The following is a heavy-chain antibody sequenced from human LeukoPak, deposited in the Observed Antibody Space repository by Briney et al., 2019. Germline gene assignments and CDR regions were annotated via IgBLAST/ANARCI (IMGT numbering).Heavy chain of an antibody. CDR3: VRGDLDH. D-gene: IGHD1-1*01. CDR2: INHDGRET. J-gene: IGHJ4*02. V-gene: IGHV3-7*03. Sequence: GGSLRLSCRDSFEWTSWVRQAPGKGLEWVATINHDGRETYYVDSVRGRFTIFRDNAKNSMCLQMTSLRAEDTAVYFCVRGDLDHWGQGTLITVSS. CDR1: FEW.